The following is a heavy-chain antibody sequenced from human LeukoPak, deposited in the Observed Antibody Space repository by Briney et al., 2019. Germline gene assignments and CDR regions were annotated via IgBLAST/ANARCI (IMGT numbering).Heavy chain of an antibody. Sequence: GGSLRLSCAASGFTVNSNYMSWVRQAPGRGLEWVSVIYSGGSTYYADSVKGRFTISRDNSKNTLYLQMNSLRAEDTAVYYCARGASGYYDYWGQGTLVTVSS. D-gene: IGHD3-22*01. CDR2: IYSGGST. CDR3: ARGASGYYDY. V-gene: IGHV3-53*01. J-gene: IGHJ4*02. CDR1: GFTVNSNY.